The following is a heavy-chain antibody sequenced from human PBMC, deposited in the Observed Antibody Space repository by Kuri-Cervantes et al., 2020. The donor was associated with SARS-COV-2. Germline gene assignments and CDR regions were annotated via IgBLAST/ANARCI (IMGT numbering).Heavy chain of an antibody. V-gene: IGHV1-2*04. J-gene: IGHJ5*02. CDR3: ARTRGANIVVVPAAISAWFDP. CDR1: GYTFTGYY. CDR2: INPNSGGT. Sequence: ASVKVSCKASGYTFTGYYMHWVRQAPGQGLEWMGWINPNSGGTNYAQKFQGWVTMTRDTSISTAYMELSSLRSEDTAVYYCARTRGANIVVVPAAISAWFDPWGQGTLVTVSS. D-gene: IGHD2-2*01.